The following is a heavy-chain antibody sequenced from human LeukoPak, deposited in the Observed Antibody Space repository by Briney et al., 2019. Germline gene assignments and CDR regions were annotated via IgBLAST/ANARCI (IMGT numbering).Heavy chain of an antibody. D-gene: IGHD1-7*01. J-gene: IGHJ4*02. CDR2: ISYVGSKK. V-gene: IGHV3-30-3*01. CDR1: GFTFSSYA. Sequence: GRSLRLSCAASGFTFSSYAMRWVRQAPGKGLEWVAVISYVGSKKYYAESVKGRFTISRDNSKSTLYLQMNSLRAEDTAVYYCARDIETGTLDYWGQGTLVTVSS. CDR3: ARDIETGTLDY.